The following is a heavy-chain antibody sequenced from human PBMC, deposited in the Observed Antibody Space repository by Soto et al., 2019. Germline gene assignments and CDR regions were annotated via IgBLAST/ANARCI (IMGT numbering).Heavy chain of an antibody. Sequence: QVQLQESGPGLVKPSQTLSLTCTVSGGSISSGGYYWSWIRQHPGKGLEWIGYIYYSGSTYYNPSLKSRVTISVDTSKNQFSLKLSSVTAADTAVYYCARDLGEYCSSTSCYGGLGDYYYGMDVWGQGTTVTVSS. J-gene: IGHJ6*02. D-gene: IGHD2-2*01. CDR3: ARDLGEYCSSTSCYGGLGDYYYGMDV. CDR1: GGSISSGGYY. V-gene: IGHV4-31*03. CDR2: IYYSGST.